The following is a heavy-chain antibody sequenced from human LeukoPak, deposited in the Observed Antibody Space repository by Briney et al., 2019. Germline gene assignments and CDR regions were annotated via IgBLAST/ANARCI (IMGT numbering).Heavy chain of an antibody. Sequence: PGGSLRLSCSASGFTFSSYSINWVRQAPGKGLEWVSSISSSSSYIYYADSVKGRFTISRDNAKNSLYLQMNSLRAEDRAVYYCAREEDVVLWFGPYGMDVWGQGTTVTVSS. J-gene: IGHJ6*02. CDR1: GFTFSSYS. CDR2: ISSSSSYI. V-gene: IGHV3-21*01. CDR3: AREEDVVLWFGPYGMDV. D-gene: IGHD3-10*01.